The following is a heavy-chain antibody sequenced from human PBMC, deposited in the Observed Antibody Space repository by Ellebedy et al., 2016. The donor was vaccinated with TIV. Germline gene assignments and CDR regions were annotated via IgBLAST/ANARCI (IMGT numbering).Heavy chain of an antibody. V-gene: IGHV4-4*07. CDR1: GGSMKNYY. CDR2: LYTGGIA. J-gene: IGHJ5*02. Sequence: PGGSLRLSCSVSGGSMKNYYWNWIRQPAGKGLEWIGRLYTGGIATYNPSLTSRVTISVDTSKNQVSLKVKSVTAADTAVYYCARVRFVPGWFDPWGQGTHVTVSS. D-gene: IGHD3-16*01. CDR3: ARVRFVPGWFDP.